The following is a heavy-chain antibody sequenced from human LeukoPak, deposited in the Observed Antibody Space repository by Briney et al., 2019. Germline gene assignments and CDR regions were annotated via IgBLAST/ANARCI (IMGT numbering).Heavy chain of an antibody. Sequence: PGGSLRLPCEASGFIFSNYWMSWVRQAPGKGLEWVANIKQDGSVKNYVDSMEGRFIISRDDAKNLLYLQMNSLGAEDTAVYYCVRTSRSISSDYWGQGTQVTVSS. CDR1: GFIFSNYW. D-gene: IGHD3-3*02. CDR2: IKQDGSVK. V-gene: IGHV3-7*01. J-gene: IGHJ4*02. CDR3: VRTSRSISSDY.